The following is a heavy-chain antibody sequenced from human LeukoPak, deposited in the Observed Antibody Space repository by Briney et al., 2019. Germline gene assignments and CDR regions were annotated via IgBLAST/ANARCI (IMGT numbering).Heavy chain of an antibody. CDR2: IKVDGSEI. D-gene: IGHD2-8*01. J-gene: IGHJ6*02. CDR1: GFTFSMYW. Sequence: PGGSLRLSCAASGFTFSMYWMSWVCQAPGKGPEWVANIKVDGSEIYYVDSVKGRFTISRDNAKNSLYLQMNSLRAEDTAVYYCTRDRQGPRLYEMDIWGQGTTVTVSS. CDR3: TRDRQGPRLYEMDI. V-gene: IGHV3-7*01.